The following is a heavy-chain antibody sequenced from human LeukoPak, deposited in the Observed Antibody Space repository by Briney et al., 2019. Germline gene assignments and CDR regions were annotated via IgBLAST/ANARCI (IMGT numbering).Heavy chain of an antibody. J-gene: IGHJ3*02. CDR3: ARDQLPDAFDI. CDR2: ISYDGSNK. CDR1: GFTFSSYA. V-gene: IGHV3-30-3*01. Sequence: GGSLGLSCAASGFTFSSYAMHWVRQAPGKGLEWVAVISYDGSNKYYADSVKGRFTISRDNSKNTLYLQMNSLRAEDTAVYYCARDQLPDAFDIWGQGTMVTVSS. D-gene: IGHD1-26*01.